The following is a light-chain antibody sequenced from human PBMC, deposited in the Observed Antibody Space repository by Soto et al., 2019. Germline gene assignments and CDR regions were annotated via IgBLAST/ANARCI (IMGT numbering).Light chain of an antibody. J-gene: IGKJ1*01. V-gene: IGKV3-15*01. CDR3: QQYNNWPPA. Sequence: TLSVSPGERATLSCRASQSVSSNLAWYQQKPGQAPRLLIFGASTRATGIPARFSGSGSGTEFTLTISSLQSEDFAVYYCQQYNNWPPAFGQGTKVDIK. CDR2: GAS. CDR1: QSVSSN.